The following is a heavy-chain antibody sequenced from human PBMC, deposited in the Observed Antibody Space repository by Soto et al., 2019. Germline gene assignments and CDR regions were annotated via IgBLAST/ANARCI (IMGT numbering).Heavy chain of an antibody. V-gene: IGHV3-11*01. D-gene: IGHD6-19*01. CDR1: GFTLSDYY. CDR3: ARAVKQWLVGGDHYYYYMDV. J-gene: IGHJ6*03. CDR2: ISSSATII. Sequence: QVQLVESGGGLVKPGGSLRLSCEASGFTLSDYYMTWIRQAPGKGLEWISYISSSATIIYYADSVKGRFTISRDNAKTSLYLQMNSLRADDTAVYYCARAVKQWLVGGDHYYYYMDVWGKGTTVTVSS.